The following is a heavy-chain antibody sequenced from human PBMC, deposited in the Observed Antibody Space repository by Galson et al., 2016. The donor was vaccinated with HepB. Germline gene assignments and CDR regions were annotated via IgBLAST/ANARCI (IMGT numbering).Heavy chain of an antibody. J-gene: IGHJ4*02. CDR2: IYYNGNT. CDR1: GGSIINNRYY. Sequence: SETLSLTCTVSGGSIINNRYYWGWIRQPPGKGLEWIANIYYNGNTCYNPSLKSRVTIAMDTSENHFSLNLNSMTASDTAIYYCAREPRGNNWDYFDSWGQGALVTVSS. V-gene: IGHV4-39*02. D-gene: IGHD1-1*01. CDR3: AREPRGNNWDYFDS.